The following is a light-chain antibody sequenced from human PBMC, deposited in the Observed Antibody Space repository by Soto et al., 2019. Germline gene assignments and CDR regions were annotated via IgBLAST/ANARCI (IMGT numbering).Light chain of an antibody. CDR1: SNDVGGYNY. V-gene: IGLV2-8*01. J-gene: IGLJ1*01. Sequence: QSALTQPPSASGSPGQSVTISCTGSSNDVGGYNYVSWYQQHPGKAPKLMIYEVNKRPSGVPDRFSGSKSGNTASLTVSGLQADDEADYYCSSYAGSTNYVFGTWTKLTVL. CDR3: SSYAGSTNYV. CDR2: EVN.